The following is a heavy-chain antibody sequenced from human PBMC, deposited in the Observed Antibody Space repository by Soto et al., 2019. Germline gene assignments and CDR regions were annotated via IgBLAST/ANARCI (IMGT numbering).Heavy chain of an antibody. D-gene: IGHD3-22*01. Sequence: GGSLRLSCAASGFTFSSYAMHWVRQAPGKGLEWVAVISYDGSNKYYADSVKGRFTISRDNSKNTLYLQMNSLRAEDTAVYYCARDQSYYDSSGLYWGQGTLVTVSS. CDR1: GFTFSSYA. CDR3: ARDQSYYDSSGLY. J-gene: IGHJ4*02. V-gene: IGHV3-30-3*01. CDR2: ISYDGSNK.